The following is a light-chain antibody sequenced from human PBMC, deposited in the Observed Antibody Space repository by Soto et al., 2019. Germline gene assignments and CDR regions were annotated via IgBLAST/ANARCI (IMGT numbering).Light chain of an antibody. CDR1: QSVSSSH. CDR2: AAS. V-gene: IGKV3-20*01. CDR3: QLYGSSPPRYT. J-gene: IGKJ2*01. Sequence: ESVFTQSPSTHYFYPGERAALPCSASQSVSSSHLAWYQQKSGYAHSLFIHAASTRAAAIPDRFSGSGSGTDFTLTISRLEPEAFAVYFCQLYGSSPPRYTFGQGTKVDIK.